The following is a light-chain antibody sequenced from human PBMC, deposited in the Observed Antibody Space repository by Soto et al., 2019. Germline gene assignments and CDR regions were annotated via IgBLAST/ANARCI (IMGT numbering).Light chain of an antibody. CDR1: QTISSY. CDR2: YAS. CDR3: QQTFRTPHT. J-gene: IGKJ2*01. V-gene: IGKV1-39*01. Sequence: DIQMTQSPASLSASVGDRVTITCRASQTISSYLNWYQQKAGAAPKLLIYYASTLQSGVPSRFSGSGFGTDYTLTISSLQSADVAVYYCQQTFRTPHTFGQGTKLDIK.